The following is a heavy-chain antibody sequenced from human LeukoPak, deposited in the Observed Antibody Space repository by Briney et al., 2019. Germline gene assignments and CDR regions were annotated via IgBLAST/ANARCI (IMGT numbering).Heavy chain of an antibody. CDR3: AKPLSAFYYFDY. CDR1: GFTFSSYA. Sequence: GGSLRLSCAASGFTFSSYAMHWVRQAPGKGLEWVAVISYDGSNKYYADSVKGRFTISRDNSKNTLYLQMNSLRAEDTAVYYCAKPLSAFYYFDYWGQGTLVTVSS. J-gene: IGHJ4*02. V-gene: IGHV3-30-3*02. CDR2: ISYDGSNK.